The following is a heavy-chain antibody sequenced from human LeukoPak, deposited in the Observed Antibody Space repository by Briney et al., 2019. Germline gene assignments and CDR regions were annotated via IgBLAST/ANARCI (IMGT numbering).Heavy chain of an antibody. J-gene: IGHJ4*02. Sequence: GGSLRLSCGASGFTLSSYAVSWVRQAPGKGLEWVSSISGGGAKTYYADSVKGRFTISRDNSKNTLYLQMNSLRAEDSAVYYCARSENCGSDCYQCFDYWGQGTLVTVSS. V-gene: IGHV3-23*01. D-gene: IGHD2-21*02. CDR1: GFTLSSYA. CDR3: ARSENCGSDCYQCFDY. CDR2: ISGGGAKT.